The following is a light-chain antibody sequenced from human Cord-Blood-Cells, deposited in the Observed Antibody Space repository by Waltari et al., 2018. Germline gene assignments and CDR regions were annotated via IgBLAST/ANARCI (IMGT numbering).Light chain of an antibody. CDR3: SSYTSSSTLV. V-gene: IGLV2-14*01. Sequence: QSALTQPASVSGSPGQSITISCTGTSSDVGGYNYVSWYQQHPGKAPKLMIYDFSKRPSGVSNRFAGSKSGNTASLTISGLQAEDEADYYCSSYTSSSTLVVGGGTKLTVL. CDR1: SSDVGGYNY. J-gene: IGLJ2*01. CDR2: DFS.